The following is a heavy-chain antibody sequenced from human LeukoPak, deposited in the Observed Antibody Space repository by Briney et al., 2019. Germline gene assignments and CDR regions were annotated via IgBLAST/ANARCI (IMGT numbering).Heavy chain of an antibody. D-gene: IGHD3-10*01. Sequence: SETLSLTCTVSGGSISSYYWSWIRQPPGKGLEWIGYIYYSGSTNYNPSLKSRVTISVDTSKNQFSLKLSSVTAADTAVYYCARVGKAMVPDYWGQGTLVTVSS. CDR3: ARVGKAMVPDY. CDR1: GGSISSYY. V-gene: IGHV4-59*01. J-gene: IGHJ4*02. CDR2: IYYSGST.